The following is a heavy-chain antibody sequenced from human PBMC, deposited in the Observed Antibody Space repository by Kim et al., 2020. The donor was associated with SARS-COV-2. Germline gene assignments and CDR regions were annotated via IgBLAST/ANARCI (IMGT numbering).Heavy chain of an antibody. J-gene: IGHJ6*02. CDR2: IYSGGST. V-gene: IGHV3-53*01. Sequence: GGSLRLSCAASGFTVSSNYMSWVRQAPGKGLEWVSVIYSGGSTYYADSVKGRFTISRDNSKNTLYLQMNSLRAEDTAVYYCARDSESTYYYDSSGSISYYYYGMDVWGQGTTVTVSS. D-gene: IGHD3-22*01. CDR1: GFTVSSNY. CDR3: ARDSESTYYYDSSGSISYYYYGMDV.